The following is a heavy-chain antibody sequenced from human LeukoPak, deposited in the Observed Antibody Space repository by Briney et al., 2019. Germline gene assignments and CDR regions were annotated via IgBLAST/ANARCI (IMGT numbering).Heavy chain of an antibody. J-gene: IGHJ4*02. V-gene: IGHV3-7*03. CDR1: GFTFGKYW. Sequence: GSLRLSCVASGFTFGKYWMSWVRQAPGKGLEWVANIKLDGSEKNYVDSVKGRFTISRDNTKNSLYLQMNSLRAEDTAVFYCAKRGADSGGNSALVHFDFWGQGTLVTVSS. CDR3: AKRGADSGGNSALVHFDF. CDR2: IKLDGSEK. D-gene: IGHD4-23*01.